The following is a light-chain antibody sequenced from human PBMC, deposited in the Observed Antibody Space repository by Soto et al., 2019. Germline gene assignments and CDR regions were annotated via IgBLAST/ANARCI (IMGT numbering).Light chain of an antibody. CDR3: QHYGSSRRT. CDR2: GAS. Sequence: EIVLTPSPGALSLSPGERATLSCGASQSVSSSYLAWYQQKPGQAPRLLIYGASTRATGIPDRFSGSEPGTDCTLTISRLEPEDFSVDYWQHYGSSRRTFGQGTKVEIK. V-gene: IGKV3-20*01. CDR1: QSVSSSY. J-gene: IGKJ1*01.